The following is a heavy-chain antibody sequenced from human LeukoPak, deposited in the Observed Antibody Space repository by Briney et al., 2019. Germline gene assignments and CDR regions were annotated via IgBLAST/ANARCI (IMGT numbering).Heavy chain of an antibody. CDR1: GYTFSSYA. CDR3: AKAVAVALEYNWFDP. CDR2: ISGSGGST. D-gene: IGHD6-19*01. J-gene: IGHJ5*02. V-gene: IGHV3-23*01. Sequence: GGSLRLSCAASGYTFSSYAMSWVRQAPGKGLEWVSAISGSGGSTYYADSVKGRFTISRDNSKNTLYLQMNSLRAEDTAVYYCAKAVAVALEYNWFDPWGQGTLVTVSS.